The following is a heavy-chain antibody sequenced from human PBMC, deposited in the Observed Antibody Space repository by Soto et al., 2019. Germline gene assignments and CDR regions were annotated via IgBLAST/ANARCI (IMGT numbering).Heavy chain of an antibody. CDR3: ARGYSSSWYDGWFDP. V-gene: IGHV4-31*03. J-gene: IGHJ5*02. D-gene: IGHD6-13*01. CDR1: GGSISSGGYY. CDR2: IYYSGST. Sequence: SETLSLTCTVSGGSISSGGYYWSWIRQHPGKGLEWIGYIYYSGSTYCNPSLKSRVTISVDTSKNQFSLKLSSVTAADTAVYYCARGYSSSWYDGWFDPWGQGTLVTVSS.